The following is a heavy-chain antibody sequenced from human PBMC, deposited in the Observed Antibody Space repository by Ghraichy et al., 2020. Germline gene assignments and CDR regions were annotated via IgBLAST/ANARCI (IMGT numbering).Heavy chain of an antibody. CDR1: GFSVSSND. CDR2: IYSSGTT. V-gene: IGHV3-53*01. J-gene: IGHJ4*02. Sequence: GESLNISCAASGFSVSSNDMNWVRQAPGKGLEWVSLIYSSGTTHYADSVKGRFTISRDTSKNTVYLQMNSLRAEDTAVYYCARRPVVAVPGSGGDNWSQGVLVTVSS. CDR3: ARRPVVAVPGSGGDN. D-gene: IGHD6-19*01.